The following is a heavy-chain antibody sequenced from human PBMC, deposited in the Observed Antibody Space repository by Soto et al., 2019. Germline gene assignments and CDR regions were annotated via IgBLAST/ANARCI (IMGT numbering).Heavy chain of an antibody. CDR1: GFTFSSYA. Sequence: EVQVLESGGDFVQPGGSLRLSCAASGFTFSSYAMSWVRQAPGKGLEWVSGISGSGGSTYYAESVEGRFTISRDNSQNTLYLQMNSLRVEDTAVYYCAKDGGFWSGGRFDPWGQGTLVTVSP. J-gene: IGHJ5*02. CDR2: ISGSGGST. D-gene: IGHD3-3*01. CDR3: AKDGGFWSGGRFDP. V-gene: IGHV3-23*01.